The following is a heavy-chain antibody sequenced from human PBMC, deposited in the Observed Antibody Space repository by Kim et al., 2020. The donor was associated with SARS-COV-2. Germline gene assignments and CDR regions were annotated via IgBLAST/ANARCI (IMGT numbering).Heavy chain of an antibody. CDR3: ARDLYYDSSGYYGGGDY. V-gene: IGHV3-30*04. D-gene: IGHD3-22*01. CDR1: GFTFSSYA. J-gene: IGHJ4*02. CDR2: ISYDGSNK. Sequence: GGSLRLSCAASGFTFSSYAMHWVRQAPGKGLEWVAVISYDGSNKYYADSVKGRFTISRDNSKNTLYLQMNSLRAEDTAVYYCARDLYYDSSGYYGGGDYWGQGTLVTVSS.